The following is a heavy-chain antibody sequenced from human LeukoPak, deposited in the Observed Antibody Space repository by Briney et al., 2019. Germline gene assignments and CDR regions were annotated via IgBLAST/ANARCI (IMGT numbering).Heavy chain of an antibody. CDR3: AKSEIFDS. V-gene: IGHV3-23*01. CDR2: ISGSGGST. CDR1: GFRFYNFA. D-gene: IGHD5-24*01. Sequence: PGGSLRLSCAASGFRFYNFAMSWVPQAPGKGLEWVSSISGSGGSTYYVDSVKGPLTISTDNSTNTLHLQMNSLRAEDTALYYCAKSEIFDSWGQGTLVTVSS. J-gene: IGHJ4*02.